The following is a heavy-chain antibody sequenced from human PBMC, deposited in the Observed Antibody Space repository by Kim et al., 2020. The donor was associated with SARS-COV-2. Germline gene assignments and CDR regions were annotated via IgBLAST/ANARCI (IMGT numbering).Heavy chain of an antibody. CDR1: GYTFTSYY. CDR2: INPSGGST. J-gene: IGHJ5*02. CDR3: AREGRMGADKLLRGYWFDP. Sequence: ASVKVSCKASGYTFTSYYMHWVRQAPGQGLEWMGIINPSGGSTSYAQKFQGRVTMTRDTSTSTVYMELSSLRSEDTAVYYCAREGRMGADKLLRGYWFDPWGQGTLVTVSS. D-gene: IGHD1-26*01. V-gene: IGHV1-46*01.